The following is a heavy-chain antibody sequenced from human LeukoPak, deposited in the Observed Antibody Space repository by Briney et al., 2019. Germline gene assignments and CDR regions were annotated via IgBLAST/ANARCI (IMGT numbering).Heavy chain of an antibody. CDR3: AIHPSDSSGYFSY. CDR1: GYTFSSCA. V-gene: IGHV7-4-1*02. CDR2: IDTKTGNP. Sequence: ASVKVSCKASGYTFSSCAINWVRQAPGQGLEYMGWIDTKTGNPTYAQGFTGRFVFSLDTSVSAAYLQISSLKAEDTAVYYCAIHPSDSSGYFSYWGQGALVTVSS. J-gene: IGHJ4*02. D-gene: IGHD3-22*01.